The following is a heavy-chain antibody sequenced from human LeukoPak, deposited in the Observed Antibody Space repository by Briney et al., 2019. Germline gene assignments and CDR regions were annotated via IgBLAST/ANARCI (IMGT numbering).Heavy chain of an antibody. CDR2: ISTSSSTI. V-gene: IGHV3-48*02. CDR1: GFTFSSYS. CDR3: ARDKTEDIIVVIAATQNAFDI. D-gene: IGHD2-15*01. Sequence: PGGSLRLSCAASGFTFSSYSMNWVRQAPGKGLEWVSYISTSSSTIYYADSVKGRFTISRDNAKNSLYLQMNSLRDEDTAVYYCARDKTEDIIVVIAATQNAFDIWGQGTMVTVSS. J-gene: IGHJ3*02.